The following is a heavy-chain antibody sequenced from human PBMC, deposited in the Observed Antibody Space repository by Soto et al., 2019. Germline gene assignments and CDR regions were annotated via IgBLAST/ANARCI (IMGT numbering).Heavy chain of an antibody. J-gene: IGHJ5*02. CDR2: IYPGDSDT. V-gene: IGHV5-51*01. CDR3: ARSPDNTAARRYCSGGSCYSDWFDP. Sequence: GESLKISCKGSGYSFTSYWIGWVRQMPGKGLEWMGIIYPGDSDTRYSPSFQGQVHISADKSISTAYLQWSSLKASDTAMYYCARSPDNTAARRYCSGGSCYSDWFDPWGQGTLVTVSS. CDR1: GYSFTSYW. D-gene: IGHD2-15*01.